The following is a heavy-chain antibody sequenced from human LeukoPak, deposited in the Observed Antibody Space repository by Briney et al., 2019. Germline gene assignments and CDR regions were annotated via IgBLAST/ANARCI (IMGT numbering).Heavy chain of an antibody. CDR3: ARGVTAGGSS. V-gene: IGHV4-59*01. Sequence: PSETLSLTCTVSGDSITTYCWSWIRQSPGKGLEWIGYINYIGSTNYNPSLKNRVTISADISKSQFSLRLRSVTAADTAVYFCARGVTAGGSSWGQGTLVSVSS. CDR1: GDSITTYC. D-gene: IGHD6-13*01. CDR2: INYIGST. J-gene: IGHJ5*02.